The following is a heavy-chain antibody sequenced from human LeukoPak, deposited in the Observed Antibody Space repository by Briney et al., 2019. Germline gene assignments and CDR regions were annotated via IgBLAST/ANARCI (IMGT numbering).Heavy chain of an antibody. V-gene: IGHV4-61*02. CDR2: IYTSGST. Sequence: SQTLSLTCTVSGGSISSGSYYWSWIRQPAGKGLEWIGRIYTSGSTNYNPSLKSRVTISVDTSKNQFSLKLSSVTVADTAVYYCARDHSRSSPYFDYWGQGTLVTVSS. J-gene: IGHJ4*02. CDR1: GGSISSGSYY. D-gene: IGHD6-13*01. CDR3: ARDHSRSSPYFDY.